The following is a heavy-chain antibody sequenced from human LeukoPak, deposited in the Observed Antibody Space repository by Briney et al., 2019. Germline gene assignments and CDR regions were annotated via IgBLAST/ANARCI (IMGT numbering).Heavy chain of an antibody. D-gene: IGHD4-17*01. J-gene: IGHJ4*02. Sequence: SGGSLRLSCAASGFTFSSYSMNWVRQAPGKGLEWVSYISSSSSTIYYADSVKGRFTISRDNAKNSLYLQMNSLRAEDTAVYYCARDLDPPPFYGDYEYWGQGTLVTVSS. CDR3: ARDLDPPPFYGDYEY. CDR2: ISSSSSTI. V-gene: IGHV3-48*04. CDR1: GFTFSSYS.